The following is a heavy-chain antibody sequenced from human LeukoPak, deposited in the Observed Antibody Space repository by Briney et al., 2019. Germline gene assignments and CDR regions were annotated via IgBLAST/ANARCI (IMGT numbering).Heavy chain of an antibody. Sequence: SVKVSCKASGGTFSSYAISWVRQAPGQGLDWMGGIIPIFGTANYAQKFQGRVTITADESTSTAYMELSSLRSEDTAVYYCASSYCSSTSCQRAFDYWGQGTLVTVSS. CDR1: GGTFSSYA. V-gene: IGHV1-69*13. CDR2: IIPIFGTA. J-gene: IGHJ4*02. CDR3: ASSYCSSTSCQRAFDY. D-gene: IGHD2-2*01.